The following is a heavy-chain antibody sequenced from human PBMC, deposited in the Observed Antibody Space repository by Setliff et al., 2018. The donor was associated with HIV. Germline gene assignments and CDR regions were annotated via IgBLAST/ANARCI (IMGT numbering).Heavy chain of an antibody. CDR1: GFSFNNYG. Sequence: GGSLRLSCVTSGFSFNNYGMHWVRQAPGKGLEWVAVIWYDGSNRYYADSVKGRVTIARDNPKNTLYLQMNSLRAEDTAVYYCAKPTYYYGDSGYSGGDYYYGMDVWGQGAAVTVSS. CDR2: IWYDGSNR. J-gene: IGHJ6*02. V-gene: IGHV3-33*06. CDR3: AKPTYYYGDSGYSGGDYYYGMDV. D-gene: IGHD3-22*01.